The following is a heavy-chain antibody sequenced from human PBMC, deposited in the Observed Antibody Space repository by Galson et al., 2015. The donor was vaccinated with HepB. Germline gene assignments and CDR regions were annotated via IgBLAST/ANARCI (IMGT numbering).Heavy chain of an antibody. CDR1: GFTFSSYS. V-gene: IGHV3-48*04. CDR3: ARIWHFDRSGPMDV. Sequence: SLRLSCAASGFTFSSYSMSWLRQAPGKGLEWVSYISTSSAIIYYADSVKGRFSISRDNAKNSLYLEMNNLTAEDTAVYYCARIWHFDRSGPMDVWGRGTTVTVS. J-gene: IGHJ6*02. D-gene: IGHD3-22*01. CDR2: ISTSSAII.